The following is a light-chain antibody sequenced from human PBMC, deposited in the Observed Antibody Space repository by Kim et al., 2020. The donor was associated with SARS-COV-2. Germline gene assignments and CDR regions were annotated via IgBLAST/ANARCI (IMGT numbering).Light chain of an antibody. Sequence: SVTPGRTPRIHGSGDKLGDKYAGWTQQRPGQPPVLVIYQDRKRPLGIPERFSGSNAGNTATLTISGTQAMDEADYYCQAWDSSTVVFGGGTQLTVL. J-gene: IGLJ2*01. CDR3: QAWDSSTVV. V-gene: IGLV3-1*01. CDR2: QDR. CDR1: KLGDKY.